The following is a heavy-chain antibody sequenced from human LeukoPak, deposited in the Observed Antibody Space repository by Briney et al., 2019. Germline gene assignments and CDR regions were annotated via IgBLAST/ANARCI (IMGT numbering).Heavy chain of an antibody. CDR3: ARGPDYYGSGNVPFDY. CDR2: ISSSGSTI. D-gene: IGHD3-10*01. J-gene: IGHJ4*02. V-gene: IGHV3-11*01. CDR1: GFTFSDYY. Sequence: GGSLRLSCAASGFTFSDYYMSWIRQAPGKGLEWVSYISSSGSTIYYADSVKGRFTVSRDNAKNSLYLQMNSLRAEDTAAYYCARGPDYYGSGNVPFDYWGQGTLVTVSS.